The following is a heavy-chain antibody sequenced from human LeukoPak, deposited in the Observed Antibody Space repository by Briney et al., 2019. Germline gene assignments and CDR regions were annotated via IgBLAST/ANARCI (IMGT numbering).Heavy chain of an antibody. D-gene: IGHD3-10*01. Sequence: ASVKDSCKASGYTFTSYYMHWLRQARAQGREWVGIINPTGGSTSYAQKFQGRLTITSDTSTSTVYMDVSGLSSEDRPVYYCARCLYGSRPWLLGYWGQGTLVTVSS. J-gene: IGHJ4*02. CDR3: ARCLYGSRPWLLGY. CDR2: INPTGGST. CDR1: GYTFTSYY. V-gene: IGHV1-46*01.